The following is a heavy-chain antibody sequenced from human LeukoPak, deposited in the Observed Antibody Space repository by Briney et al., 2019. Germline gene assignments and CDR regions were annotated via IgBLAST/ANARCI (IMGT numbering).Heavy chain of an antibody. CDR1: GASISRYY. CDR2: VYSSGST. D-gene: IGHD1-14*01. V-gene: IGHV4-59*01. J-gene: IGHJ4*02. CDR3: AGMRITTPTVRTLDY. Sequence: SETLSLTCTVSGASISRYYWSWIRQPPGKGLEWIGYVYSSGSTNYNPSLKSRVTISVDTSKNQFSLKLSSVTAADTAVYYCAGMRITTPTVRTLDYWGQGTLVTVSP.